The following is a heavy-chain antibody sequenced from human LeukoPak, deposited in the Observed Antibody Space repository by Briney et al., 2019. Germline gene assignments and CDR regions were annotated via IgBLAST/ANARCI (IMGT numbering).Heavy chain of an antibody. D-gene: IGHD3-3*01. CDR2: FDPEDGET. Sequence: ASVKVSCKVSGYTLTELSMHWVRQAPGKGLEWMGGFDPEDGETIYAQKFQGRVTMTEDTSTDRAYMELSSLRSEDTAVYYCAILTGDFWSGYDWGQGTLVTVSS. J-gene: IGHJ4*02. V-gene: IGHV1-24*01. CDR3: AILTGDFWSGYD. CDR1: GYTLTELS.